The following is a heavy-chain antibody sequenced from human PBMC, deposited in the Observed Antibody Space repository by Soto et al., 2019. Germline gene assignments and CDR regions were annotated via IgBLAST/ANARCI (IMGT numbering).Heavy chain of an antibody. CDR1: GYTFTSYY. Sequence: ASVKVSCKASGYTFTSYYMHWVRQAPGQGLEWMGIINPSGGSTSYAQKLQGRVTMTRDTSTSTVYMDLSSLRSEDTAVYYCARVGVDELRFLEWQADERPYYYYGMDVWG. V-gene: IGHV1-46*01. CDR3: ARVGVDELRFLEWQADERPYYYYGMDV. J-gene: IGHJ6*02. D-gene: IGHD3-3*01. CDR2: INPSGGST.